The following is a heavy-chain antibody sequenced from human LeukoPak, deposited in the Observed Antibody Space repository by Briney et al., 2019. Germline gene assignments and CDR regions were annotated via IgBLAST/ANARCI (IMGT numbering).Heavy chain of an antibody. D-gene: IGHD2/OR15-2a*01. CDR1: GFTFNNAW. CDR3: TTFLSFTNFDY. V-gene: IGHV3-15*01. Sequence: GGSLRLSCAASGFTFNNAWMSWVRQAPGEGLEWVGRITSKTDGGTIDYAAPVKGRFTISRDDSTNTLYLQMNSLKTEDTAVYYCTTFLSFTNFDYWGQGTLVTVSS. J-gene: IGHJ4*02. CDR2: ITSKTDGGTI.